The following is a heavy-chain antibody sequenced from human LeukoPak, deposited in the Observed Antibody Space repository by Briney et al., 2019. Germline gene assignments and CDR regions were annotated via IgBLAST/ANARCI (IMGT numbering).Heavy chain of an antibody. CDR1: GYSISSSYY. CDR2: IYTSGST. J-gene: IGHJ4*02. Sequence: SETLSLTCTVSGYSISSSYYWSWIRQPAGKGLEWIGRIYTSGSTNYNPSLKSRVTISVDTSKNQFSLKLSSVTAADTAVYYCARSDIVATVWGQGTLVTVSS. CDR3: ARSDIVATV. D-gene: IGHD5-12*01. V-gene: IGHV4-61*02.